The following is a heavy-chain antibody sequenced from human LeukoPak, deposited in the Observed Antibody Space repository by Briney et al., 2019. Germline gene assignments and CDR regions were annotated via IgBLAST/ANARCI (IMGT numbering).Heavy chain of an antibody. D-gene: IGHD6-6*01. V-gene: IGHV3-11*04. CDR1: GFTFSDSY. J-gene: IGHJ5*01. CDR2: ISGSGHDI. Sequence: PGGSLRLSCAASGFTFSDSYMTWVRQAPGKGVEWVAYISGSGHDINYSDSVKGRFTISRDNAKNSLYLQMSSLRVDDTAVYYCTRDPRHFDSCGQGTLVPVSS. CDR3: TRDPRHFDS.